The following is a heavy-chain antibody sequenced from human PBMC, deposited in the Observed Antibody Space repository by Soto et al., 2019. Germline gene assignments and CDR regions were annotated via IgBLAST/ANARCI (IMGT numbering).Heavy chain of an antibody. J-gene: IGHJ4*02. CDR2: IYSGGST. V-gene: IGHV3-66*01. CDR1: GFTVSSNY. CDR3: ARDARYCSGGSCYRVVDY. D-gene: IGHD2-15*01. Sequence: EVQLVESGGGLVQPGGSLRLSCAASGFTVSSNYMSWVRQAPGKGLEWVSVIYSGGSTYYAESVKGRFTISRYNSKNTLYLQMHSLRAEDTAVYYCARDARYCSGGSCYRVVDYWGQGTLVTVSS.